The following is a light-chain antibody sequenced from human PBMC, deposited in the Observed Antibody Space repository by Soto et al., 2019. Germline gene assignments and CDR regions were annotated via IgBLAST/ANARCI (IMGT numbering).Light chain of an antibody. V-gene: IGLV2-14*01. CDR2: DVS. CDR3: YSYTTSNTRQIV. J-gene: IGLJ1*01. CDR1: SSHVGGYNY. Sequence: SALTQPASVSGSPGQSITISCTGTSSHVGGYNYVSWYQQHPGKAPKFMIYDVSNRPSGVSNRFSGSKSGNTASLTISGLQAEDDADYYCYSYTTSNTRQIVFGTGTKLTVL.